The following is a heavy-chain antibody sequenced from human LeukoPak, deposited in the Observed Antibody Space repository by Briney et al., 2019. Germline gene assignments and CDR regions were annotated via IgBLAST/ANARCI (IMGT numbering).Heavy chain of an antibody. Sequence: GGSLRLSCAVSGFTFSSYWMSWVRQAPGKGLECVANINQDGSRKYYVDSVKGRFTISRDNAKNSLYLQMNSLRAEDTAVYYCAKTFSLCSSTSCPKSGDWFDPWGQGTLVTVSS. CDR1: GFTFSSYW. J-gene: IGHJ5*02. D-gene: IGHD2-2*01. CDR3: AKTFSLCSSTSCPKSGDWFDP. V-gene: IGHV3-7*01. CDR2: INQDGSRK.